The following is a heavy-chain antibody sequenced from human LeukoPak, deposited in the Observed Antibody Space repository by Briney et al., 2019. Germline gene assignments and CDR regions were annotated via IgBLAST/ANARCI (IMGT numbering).Heavy chain of an antibody. CDR2: ISAYNGNT. V-gene: IGHV1-18*01. J-gene: IGHJ4*02. Sequence: ASVKVSCKASVYTFTSYGISWVRQAPGQGLEGMGWISAYNGNTNYAQKLQGRVTMTTDTSTSTAYMELRSLRSDDTAVYYCARVGAIAAAGKVDYWGQGTLVTVSS. CDR1: VYTFTSYG. CDR3: ARVGAIAAAGKVDY. D-gene: IGHD6-13*01.